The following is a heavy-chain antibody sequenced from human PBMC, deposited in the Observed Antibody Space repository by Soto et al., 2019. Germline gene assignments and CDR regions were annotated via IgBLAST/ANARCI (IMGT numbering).Heavy chain of an antibody. CDR2: IYYSGST. CDR3: ARDRGTGTRRENYYYYYYGMDV. D-gene: IGHD1-7*01. Sequence: QVQLQESGPGLVKPSQTLSLTCTVSGGSISSGGYYWSWIRQHPGKGLEWIGYIYYSGSTYYNPSLKSRVTISVDPSKNQFSLKLSSVTAADTAVYYCARDRGTGTRRENYYYYYYGMDVWGQGTTVTVSS. CDR1: GGSISSGGYY. V-gene: IGHV4-31*03. J-gene: IGHJ6*02.